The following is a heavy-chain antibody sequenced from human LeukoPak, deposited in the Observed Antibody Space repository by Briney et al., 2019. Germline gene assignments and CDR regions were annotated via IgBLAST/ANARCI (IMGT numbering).Heavy chain of an antibody. CDR3: ARWGPYCSSTSCHEGGGGDY. CDR2: INPSGGST. Sequence: ASVTVSCKASGYTFTSYYMHWVRQAPGQGLEWMGIINPSGGSTSYAQKFQGRVTMTRDTSTSTVYMELSSLRSEDTAVYYCARWGPYCSSTSCHEGGGGDYWGQGTLVTVSS. D-gene: IGHD2-2*01. V-gene: IGHV1-46*01. J-gene: IGHJ4*02. CDR1: GYTFTSYY.